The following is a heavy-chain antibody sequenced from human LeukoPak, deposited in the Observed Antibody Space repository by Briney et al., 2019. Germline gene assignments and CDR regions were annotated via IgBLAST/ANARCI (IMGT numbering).Heavy chain of an antibody. CDR2: IWSDGSDK. V-gene: IGHV3-33*06. D-gene: IGHD4-11*01. Sequence: PGGSLRLPCAASGFTFSHYGMHWVRQAPGAGLEWVAVIWSDGSDKYYAKSVKGRFTISRDNSKNSLSLQMNSLRAEDTAVYYCVKDAQRGFDYSNSLQNWGQGILVTVSS. J-gene: IGHJ1*01. CDR3: VKDAQRGFDYSNSLQN. CDR1: GFTFSHYG.